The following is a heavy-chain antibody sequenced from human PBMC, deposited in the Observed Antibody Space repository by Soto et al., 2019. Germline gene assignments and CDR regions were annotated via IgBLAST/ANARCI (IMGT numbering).Heavy chain of an antibody. Sequence: ASVKVSCKASGYTFTSYGISWVRQAPGQGLEWMGWISAYNGNTNYAQKLQGRVTMTTDTSTSTAYMELRSLRSDDTAVYYCARVDNYDFWSGYPGDYWGQGTLVTVSS. CDR3: ARVDNYDFWSGYPGDY. V-gene: IGHV1-18*01. J-gene: IGHJ4*02. D-gene: IGHD3-3*01. CDR2: ISAYNGNT. CDR1: GYTFTSYG.